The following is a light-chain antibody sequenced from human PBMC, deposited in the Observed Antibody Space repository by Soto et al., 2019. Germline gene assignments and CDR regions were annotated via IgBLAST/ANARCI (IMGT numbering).Light chain of an antibody. CDR3: QQYGSSPPIT. CDR2: GAS. V-gene: IGKV3-20*01. Sequence: EIVLTQSPGTLSLSPGERATLSCRASHSFSSSYLAWYQQKPGQAPRLLIYGASSRATGIPDRFSGSGSGTDFTLTISRLEPEDFEVYYCQQYGSSPPITFGQGTRLEIK. J-gene: IGKJ5*01. CDR1: HSFSSSY.